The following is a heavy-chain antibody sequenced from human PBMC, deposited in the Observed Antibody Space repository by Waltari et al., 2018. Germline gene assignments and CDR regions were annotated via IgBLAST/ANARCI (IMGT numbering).Heavy chain of an antibody. J-gene: IGHJ5*02. CDR1: GGSFSGYY. Sequence: QVQLQQWGAGLLKPSETLSLTCAVYGGSFSGYYWSWIRQPPGKGLEWIGEINHSGSTNYNPSLKSRVTISVDTSKNQFSLKLSSVTAADTAVYYCARGITGRVRFDPWGQGTLVTVSS. D-gene: IGHD1-20*01. CDR3: ARGITGRVRFDP. CDR2: INHSGST. V-gene: IGHV4-34*01.